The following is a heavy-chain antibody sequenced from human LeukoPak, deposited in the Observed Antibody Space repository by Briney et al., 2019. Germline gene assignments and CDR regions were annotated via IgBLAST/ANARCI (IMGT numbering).Heavy chain of an antibody. D-gene: IGHD6-13*01. V-gene: IGHV3-23*01. CDR3: AKSRGSSWTYYFDY. CDR2: ISGSGGST. Sequence: PGGSLRLSCAASGFTFSSYAMSWVRQAPGKGLEWVSAISGSGGSTYYADSVKGRFTISRDNSKNTLYLQMNSLRAEDTVVYYCAKSRGSSWTYYFDYWGQGTLVTVSS. J-gene: IGHJ4*02. CDR1: GFTFSSYA.